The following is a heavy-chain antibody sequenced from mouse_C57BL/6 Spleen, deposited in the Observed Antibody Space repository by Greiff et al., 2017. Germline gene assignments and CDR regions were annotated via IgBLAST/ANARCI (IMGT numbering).Heavy chain of an antibody. CDR2: IYPGDGDT. Sequence: VMLVESGPELVKPGASVKISCKASGYAFSSSWLNWVKQRPGKGLEWIGRIYPGDGDTNYNGKFKGKATLTADKSSSTAYMQLSSLTSEDSAVYFCAANYYDYQGYAMDYWGQGTSVTVSS. D-gene: IGHD2-4*01. CDR3: AANYYDYQGYAMDY. CDR1: GYAFSSSW. J-gene: IGHJ4*01. V-gene: IGHV1-82*01.